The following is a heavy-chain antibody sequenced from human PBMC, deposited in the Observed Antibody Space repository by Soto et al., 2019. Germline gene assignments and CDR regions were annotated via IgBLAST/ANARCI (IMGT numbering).Heavy chain of an antibody. CDR3: AKNRNTGVAGTSCWFGP. CDR1: GFTFSNYD. J-gene: IGHJ5*02. Sequence: GGSLRLSCAASGFTFSNYDMSWVRQAPGKGLEWVSAISVSGDTTYYADSVKGRFTISRDNSKNTLYLQMNTLRAEDTAVYYCAKNRNTGVAGTSCWFGPWGQGTLVTISS. D-gene: IGHD6-19*01. V-gene: IGHV3-23*01. CDR2: ISVSGDTT.